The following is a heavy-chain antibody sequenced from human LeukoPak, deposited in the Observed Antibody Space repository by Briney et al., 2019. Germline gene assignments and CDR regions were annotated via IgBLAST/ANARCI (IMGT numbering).Heavy chain of an antibody. CDR1: GGSISSGSYY. J-gene: IGHJ6*03. CDR3: ARDRWVSYMDV. CDR2: IYTSGST. Sequence: SQTLSLTCTVSGGSISSGSYYWRWLRQPAGKGLEWIGRIYTSGSTNYNPSLKSRVTISVDTSKNQFSLKLSSVTAADTAVYYCARDRWVSYMDVWGKGTTVTVSS. V-gene: IGHV4-61*02. D-gene: IGHD6-13*01.